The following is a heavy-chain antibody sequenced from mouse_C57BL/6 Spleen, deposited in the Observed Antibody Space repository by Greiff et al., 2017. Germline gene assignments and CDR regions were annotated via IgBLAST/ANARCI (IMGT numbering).Heavy chain of an antibody. CDR2: IDPNSGGT. D-gene: IGHD2-3*01. CDR3: ARSGRDGYLGAWFAY. J-gene: IGHJ3*01. Sequence: QVQLQQSGAELVKPGASVKLSCKASGYTFTSYWMHWVKQRPGRGLEWIGRIDPNSGGTKYNEKFKSKATLTVDKPSSTAYMQLSSLTSEDSAVYYCARSGRDGYLGAWFAYWGQGTLVTVSA. V-gene: IGHV1-72*01. CDR1: GYTFTSYW.